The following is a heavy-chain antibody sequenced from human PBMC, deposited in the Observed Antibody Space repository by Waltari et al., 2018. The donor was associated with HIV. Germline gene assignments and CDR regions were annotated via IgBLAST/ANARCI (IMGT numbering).Heavy chain of an antibody. Sequence: QVQLQESGPGLVKPSETLSLTCTVSGYSLSSGYYWCWIRQPPGKGLEWIGSMYHSGSTYYNPSLKSRVTMSVDTSKNQFSLKLSSVTAADTAVYYCARRSGEYWYFDLWGRGTMVTVSS. CDR3: ARRSGEYWYFDL. CDR2: MYHSGST. V-gene: IGHV4-38-2*02. D-gene: IGHD7-27*01. CDR1: GYSLSSGYY. J-gene: IGHJ2*01.